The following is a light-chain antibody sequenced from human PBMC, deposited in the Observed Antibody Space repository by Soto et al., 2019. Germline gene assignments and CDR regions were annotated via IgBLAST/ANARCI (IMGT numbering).Light chain of an antibody. CDR2: DVS. J-gene: IGLJ2*01. CDR3: SSYTRSSTVL. CDR1: SNDVGSYNF. Sequence: QSALTQPASVSGSPGQSITIYCIGTSNDVGSYNFVSWYQKHPNTAPRLIIYDVSKRTSGVSNRFSGSKSDNTASLTISGLQAEDEADYYCSSYTRSSTVLFGGGTKLTVL. V-gene: IGLV2-14*03.